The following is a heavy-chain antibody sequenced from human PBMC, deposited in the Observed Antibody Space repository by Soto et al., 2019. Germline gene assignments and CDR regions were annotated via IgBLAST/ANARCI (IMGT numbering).Heavy chain of an antibody. CDR3: ARVYPSLTDYYYYGMDV. V-gene: IGHV3-48*02. CDR2: ISSSSSTI. Sequence: EVQLVESGGGLVQPGGSLRLSCAASGFTFSSYSMNWVRQAPGKGLEWVSYISSSSSTIYYADSVKGRFTISRDNAKNSLYLQMNSLRDEDTAVYYCARVYPSLTDYYYYGMDVWGQGTTVTVSS. CDR1: GFTFSSYS. J-gene: IGHJ6*02. D-gene: IGHD6-6*01.